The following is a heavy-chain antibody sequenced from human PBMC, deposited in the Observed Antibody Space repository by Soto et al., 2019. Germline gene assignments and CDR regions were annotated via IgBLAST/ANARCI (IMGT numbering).Heavy chain of an antibody. CDR3: ARDTAALVGAPAV. CDR2: ISSSGTTI. V-gene: IGHV3-48*03. D-gene: IGHD1-26*01. CDR1: GFTFSSYE. Sequence: PGGSLRLSCAVSGFTFSSYEMNWVRQAPGKGLEWVSYISSSGTTIYYADSVKGRFTISRDNAKNSLYLQMNSLRAEDTAVYFCARDTAALVGAPAVWGQGTLVTVSS. J-gene: IGHJ4*02.